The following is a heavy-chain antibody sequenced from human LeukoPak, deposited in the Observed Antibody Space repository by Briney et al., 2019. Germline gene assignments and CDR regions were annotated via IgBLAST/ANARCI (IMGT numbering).Heavy chain of an antibody. Sequence: ASVKVSCKASGYSSSNYGLSWVRQAPGQGLEWMGWISGYNGNTNYAQKLQGRVTMTTDTSTNTAFMELRSLRSDDTAVYYCARSGHRRYYYASGPDYWGQGTLVTVSS. V-gene: IGHV1-18*01. CDR2: ISGYNGNT. J-gene: IGHJ4*02. D-gene: IGHD3-10*01. CDR1: GYSSSNYG. CDR3: ARSGHRRYYYASGPDY.